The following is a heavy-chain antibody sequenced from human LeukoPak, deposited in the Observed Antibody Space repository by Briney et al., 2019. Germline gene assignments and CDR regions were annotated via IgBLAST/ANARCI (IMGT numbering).Heavy chain of an antibody. CDR3: AKDITPSSKSGYFDY. CDR2: LSWNGAGT. J-gene: IGHJ4*02. Sequence: GGSLRLSCAASGFTFDDYGMHWVRQAPGKGLEWASGLSWNGAGTYYADSVKGRFTISRDNSKNSLYLQMNSLRTEDTALYYCAKDITPSSKSGYFDYWGQGTLVTVSS. D-gene: IGHD4-11*01. CDR1: GFTFDDYG. V-gene: IGHV3-43*02.